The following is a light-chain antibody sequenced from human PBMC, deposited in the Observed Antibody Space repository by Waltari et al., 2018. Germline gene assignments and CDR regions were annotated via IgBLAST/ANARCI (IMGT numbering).Light chain of an antibody. CDR2: AAS. CDR1: QTINTF. V-gene: IGKV1-39*01. CDR3: QQSYYTPPT. Sequence: IQMTQSPSSLSASVGDRVTITFRASQTINTFLNWYQRKPGKAPKLLLYAASSLQSGVPSRFSGSGSGTEFTLTISSLQPEDFATYYCQQSYYTPPTFGGGTKIEIK. J-gene: IGKJ4*01.